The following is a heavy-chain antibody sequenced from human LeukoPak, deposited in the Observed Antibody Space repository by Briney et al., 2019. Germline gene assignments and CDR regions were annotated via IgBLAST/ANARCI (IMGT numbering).Heavy chain of an antibody. D-gene: IGHD6-19*01. V-gene: IGHV3-23*01. CDR1: GFTFRSYS. CDR3: ARGVGVWLVPADY. Sequence: GGSLRLSCAASGFTFRSYSMNWVRQAPGKGLEWVSAISGSGGSTSYADSVKGRFTISRDNSKNTVYLQMNSLRAEDTAVYYCARGVGVWLVPADYWGQGTLVTVSS. CDR2: ISGSGGST. J-gene: IGHJ4*02.